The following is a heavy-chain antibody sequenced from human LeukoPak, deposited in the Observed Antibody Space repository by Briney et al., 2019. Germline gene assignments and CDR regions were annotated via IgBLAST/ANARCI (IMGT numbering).Heavy chain of an antibody. CDR3: ATIKRGSIFGYFDF. J-gene: IGHJ4*01. CDR1: GGSSSSHY. D-gene: IGHD5-18*01. Sequence: SETLSLTCTVSGGSSSSHYWSWIRQPPGKGLEWIGYMFDTGRTKDNPSLKSRVTLSADTSKNQFSLRLSSMTAADTAVYYCATIKRGSIFGYFDFWGQGILVTVSS. V-gene: IGHV4-59*11. CDR2: MFDTGRT.